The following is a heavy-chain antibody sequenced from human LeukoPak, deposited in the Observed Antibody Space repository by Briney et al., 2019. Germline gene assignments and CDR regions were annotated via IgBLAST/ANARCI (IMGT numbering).Heavy chain of an antibody. Sequence: SETLSLTCTVSGGSISSYYWSWIRQPPGKGLEWIGYIYTSGSTNYNPSLKSRVTISVGTSKNQFSLKLSSVTAADTAVYYCARRGRDGLDYWGQGTLVTVSS. D-gene: IGHD5-24*01. J-gene: IGHJ4*02. V-gene: IGHV4-4*09. CDR1: GGSISSYY. CDR2: IYTSGST. CDR3: ARRGRDGLDY.